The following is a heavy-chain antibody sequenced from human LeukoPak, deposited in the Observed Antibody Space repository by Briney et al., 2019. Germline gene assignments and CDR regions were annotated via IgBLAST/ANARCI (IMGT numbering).Heavy chain of an antibody. CDR3: ARRYCSGGSCNFDY. CDR1: GYSFTNYW. Sequence: GESLKISCKGSGYSFTNYWIGWVRQMPGKGLEWMGSIYPSDSDTRYSPSFQGQVTISVDKSISTAYLQRSSLKASDTAMFYCARRYCSGGSCNFDYWGQGTLVTVSS. D-gene: IGHD2-15*01. CDR2: IYPSDSDT. V-gene: IGHV5-51*01. J-gene: IGHJ4*02.